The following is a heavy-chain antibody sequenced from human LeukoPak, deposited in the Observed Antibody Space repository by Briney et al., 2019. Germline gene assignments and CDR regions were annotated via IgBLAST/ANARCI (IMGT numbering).Heavy chain of an antibody. Sequence: SETLSLTCTVSGGSISSYYWSWIRQPAGKGLEWIGRIYTSGSTNYNPSLKSRVTMSVDTSKNQFSLKLSSVTAADTAVYYCARRLGVAGFNWFDPWGQGTLVTVSS. CDR2: IYTSGST. D-gene: IGHD6-19*01. V-gene: IGHV4-4*07. J-gene: IGHJ5*02. CDR3: ARRLGVAGFNWFDP. CDR1: GGSISSYY.